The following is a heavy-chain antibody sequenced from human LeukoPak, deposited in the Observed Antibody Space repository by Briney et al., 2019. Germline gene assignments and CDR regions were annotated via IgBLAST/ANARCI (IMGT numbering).Heavy chain of an antibody. J-gene: IGHJ5*02. CDR2: IGPSSSDI. CDR1: GFTFRIYS. V-gene: IGHV3-21*01. Sequence: PGGSLRLSCAASGFTFRIYSMNWVRQAPGTGLVWVSSIGPSSSDIYYADSVKGRFTISRDNDKNSLYLQMNSLRAEDTAVYYCARDRGARGRGLAWGQGTQVTVSS. D-gene: IGHD3-10*01. CDR3: ARDRGARGRGLA.